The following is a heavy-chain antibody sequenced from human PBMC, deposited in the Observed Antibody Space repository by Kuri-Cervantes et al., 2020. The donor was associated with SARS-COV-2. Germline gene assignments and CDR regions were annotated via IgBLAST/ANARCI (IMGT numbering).Heavy chain of an antibody. CDR2: ISYDGSNK. CDR3: AREVAEHDYVWGSYRPHYYYYYMDV. CDR1: GFTFSSYS. Sequence: LSLTCAASGFTFSSYSMHWVRQAPGKGLEWVAVISYDGSNKYYADSVKGRFTISRDNSKNTLYLQMNSLRAEDTAVYYCAREVAEHDYVWGSYRPHYYYYYMDVWGKGTTVTVSS. J-gene: IGHJ6*03. V-gene: IGHV3-30*03. D-gene: IGHD3-16*02.